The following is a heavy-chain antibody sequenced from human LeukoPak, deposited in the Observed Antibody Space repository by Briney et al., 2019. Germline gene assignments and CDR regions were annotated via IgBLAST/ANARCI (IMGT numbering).Heavy chain of an antibody. CDR2: IIPIFGTA. Sequence: SVKASCKASGGTFSSYAISWVRQAPGQGLEWMGRIIPIFGTANYAQKFQGRVTITTDESTSTAYMELSSLRSEDTAVYYCAIYYYGSGSYVDYWGQGTLVTVSS. CDR3: AIYYYGSGSYVDY. D-gene: IGHD3-10*01. V-gene: IGHV1-69*05. CDR1: GGTFSSYA. J-gene: IGHJ4*02.